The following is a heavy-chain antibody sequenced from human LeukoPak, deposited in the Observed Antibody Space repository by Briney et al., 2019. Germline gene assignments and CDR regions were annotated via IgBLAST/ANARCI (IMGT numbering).Heavy chain of an antibody. CDR3: ARAGEPILGYCSSTSCYPHWFDP. V-gene: IGHV1-46*01. Sequence: ASVKVSCKASGYTFTNYYIHWMRQAPGQGLEWVGIINLNAVTTRYAQKFQGRITVTRDTSTSTVYMELSSLRSEDTAVYYCARAGEPILGYCSSTSCYPHWFDPWGQGTLVTVSS. D-gene: IGHD2-2*01. J-gene: IGHJ5*02. CDR2: INLNAVTT. CDR1: GYTFTNYY.